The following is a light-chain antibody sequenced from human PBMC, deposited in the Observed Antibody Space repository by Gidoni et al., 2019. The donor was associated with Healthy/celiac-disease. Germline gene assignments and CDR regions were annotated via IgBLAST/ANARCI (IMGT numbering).Light chain of an antibody. V-gene: IGKV3-15*01. CDR1: QSVSSN. CDR2: GAS. CDR3: QQYNNWGP. Sequence: EIVMTQSPATLSVSPGERATLSCRASQSVSSNLAWYQQKPGQAPRLLIYGASTRATGIPARFSGSGSGTEFTLPIRSLQSEDFAVYYCQQYNNWGPFXQXTKVDIK. J-gene: IGKJ1*01.